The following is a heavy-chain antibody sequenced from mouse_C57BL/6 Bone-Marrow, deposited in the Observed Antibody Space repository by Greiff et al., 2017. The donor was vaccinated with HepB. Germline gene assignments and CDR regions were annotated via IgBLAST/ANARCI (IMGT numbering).Heavy chain of an antibody. V-gene: IGHV1-22*01. D-gene: IGHD2-2*01. J-gene: IGHJ3*01. Sequence: EVQLQQPGPELVKPGASVKMSCKASGYTFTDYNMHWVKQTHGKSLEWIGYINPNNGGTSYNKKFKGKATLTVNKSSSTAYMELRSLTSEDSAVYYCAYGYDGFAYWGQGTLVTVSA. CDR3: AYGYDGFAY. CDR1: GYTFTDYN. CDR2: INPNNGGT.